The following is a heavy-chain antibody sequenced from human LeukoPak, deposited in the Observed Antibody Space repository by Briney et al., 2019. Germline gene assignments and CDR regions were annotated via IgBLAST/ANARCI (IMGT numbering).Heavy chain of an antibody. V-gene: IGHV3-30-3*01. D-gene: IGHD2-15*01. CDR1: GFIFSNYA. J-gene: IGHJ4*02. CDR2: ISYDGSNK. CDR3: ARVVGYCSGVSCDY. Sequence: GRSLRLSCAASGFIFSNYAMHWVRQAPGKGLEWVAVISYDGSNKYYADSVKGRFTISRDNSKNTLYLQMNSLRAEDTAVYYCARVVGYCSGVSCDYWGQGTLVTVSS.